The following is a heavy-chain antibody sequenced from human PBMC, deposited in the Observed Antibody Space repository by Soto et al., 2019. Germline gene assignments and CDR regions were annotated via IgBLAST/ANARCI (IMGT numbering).Heavy chain of an antibody. D-gene: IGHD6-13*01. V-gene: IGHV1-69*01. CDR3: ARDVVGYSISPSESYYYHGMDV. Sequence: QVQLVQSGAEVKKPGSSVKVSCKASGGTFSSYAIRWVRQAPGQGLEWMGGIIPIFGTANYAQKLEGRVTITADESTSTAYIELSSLRSEDTAVYYCARDVVGYSISPSESYYYHGMDVWGQGTTVTVSS. J-gene: IGHJ6*02. CDR1: GGTFSSYA. CDR2: IIPIFGTA.